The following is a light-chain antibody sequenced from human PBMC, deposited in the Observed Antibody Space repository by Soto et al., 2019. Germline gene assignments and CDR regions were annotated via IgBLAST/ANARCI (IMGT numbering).Light chain of an antibody. CDR1: QSISSW. V-gene: IGKV1-5*03. CDR2: KAY. CDR3: QQYDSYPWT. Sequence: EIQMTQSPSTLSASVGDRSTITCLASQSISSWLAWYQQKPGKAPKLLIYKAYSLESGVPSRFSGSVSGTEFTLTISSLQPDDFATYYCQQYDSYPWTFGQGTQVEIK. J-gene: IGKJ1*01.